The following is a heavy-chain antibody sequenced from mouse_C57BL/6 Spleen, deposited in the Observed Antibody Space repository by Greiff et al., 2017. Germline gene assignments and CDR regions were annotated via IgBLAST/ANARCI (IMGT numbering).Heavy chain of an antibody. J-gene: IGHJ2*01. Sequence: EVKLQESGPGLVKPSQSLSLTCSVTGYSITSGYYWNWIRQFPGNKLEWMGYISYDGSNNYNPSLKNRISITRDTSKNQFFLKLNSVTTEDTATYYCARGGSSYPDYWGQGTTLTVSS. CDR3: ARGGSSYPDY. D-gene: IGHD1-1*01. CDR1: GYSITSGYY. V-gene: IGHV3-6*01. CDR2: ISYDGSN.